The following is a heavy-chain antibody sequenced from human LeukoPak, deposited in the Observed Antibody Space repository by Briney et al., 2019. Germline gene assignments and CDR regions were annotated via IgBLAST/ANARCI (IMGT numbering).Heavy chain of an antibody. CDR2: IRSKAYGGTT. CDR3: TKDGGDERGIAAAGPPS. V-gene: IGHV3-49*03. Sequence: PGGSLRLSCTASGFTLGDYAMSWFRQAPGKGLEWVGFIRSKAYGGTTEYAASVKGRFTISRDDSKSIAYLQMNSLKTEDTAVYYCTKDGGDERGIAAAGPPSWGQGTLVTVSS. D-gene: IGHD6-13*01. CDR1: GFTLGDYA. J-gene: IGHJ5*02.